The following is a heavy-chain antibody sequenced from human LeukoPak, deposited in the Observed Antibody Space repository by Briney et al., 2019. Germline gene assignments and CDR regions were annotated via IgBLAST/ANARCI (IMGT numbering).Heavy chain of an antibody. Sequence: GASVKVSCKASGYTFTSYYMHWVRQAPGQGLEWMGIINPSGGSTSYAQKFQGRVTMTRDTSTSTVYMELSSLRSGDTAVYYCASISSSWEDYFDYWGQGTLVTVSS. CDR1: GYTFTSYY. J-gene: IGHJ4*02. CDR3: ASISSSWEDYFDY. CDR2: INPSGGST. V-gene: IGHV1-46*01. D-gene: IGHD6-13*01.